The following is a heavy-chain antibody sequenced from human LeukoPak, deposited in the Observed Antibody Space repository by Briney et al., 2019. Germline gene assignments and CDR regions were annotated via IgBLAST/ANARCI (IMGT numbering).Heavy chain of an antibody. CDR1: GFTFSNYD. J-gene: IGHJ4*02. CDR3: ATTRDYTGSLINFSEY. CDR2: ISSTGGTT. Sequence: GGSLRLSCAASGFTFSNYDMSWVRQAPRQGLEWVSYISSTGGTTYYADSVKVRFTISRDNAKNSLYLQMNNLRAEDTALYYSATTRDYTGSLINFSEYWGQGTLVTVSS. V-gene: IGHV3-11*04. D-gene: IGHD2-2*02.